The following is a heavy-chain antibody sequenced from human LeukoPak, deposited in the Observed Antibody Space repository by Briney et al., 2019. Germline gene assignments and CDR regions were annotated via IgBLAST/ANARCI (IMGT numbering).Heavy chain of an antibody. CDR3: AKDQGSSGYYLEFDY. V-gene: IGHV3-9*01. D-gene: IGHD3-22*01. CDR2: ISWNSGSI. J-gene: IGHJ4*02. CDR1: GFTFDDYA. Sequence: AGGSLRLSCAASGFTFDDYAMHWVRQAPGKGLEWVSGISWNSGSIGYADSVKGRFTISRDNAKNSLYLQMNSLRAEDTALYYCAKDQGSSGYYLEFDYWGQGTLVTVSS.